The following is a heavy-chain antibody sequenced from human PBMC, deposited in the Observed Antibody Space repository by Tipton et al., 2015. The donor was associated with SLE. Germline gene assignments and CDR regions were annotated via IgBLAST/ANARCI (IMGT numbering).Heavy chain of an antibody. J-gene: IGHJ5*02. CDR2: IFYSGTT. Sequence: TLSLTCTVSGGSISSTTYYWSWIRQSPGKGLEWIGSIFYSGTTYYSPSLKSRVTISVDTSKNQFSLKVSSVTAADTAVYYCARDHGGSYYGWFDPWGQGTLVTVSS. CDR3: ARDHGGSYYGWFDP. V-gene: IGHV4-39*07. CDR1: GGSISSTTYY. D-gene: IGHD1-26*01.